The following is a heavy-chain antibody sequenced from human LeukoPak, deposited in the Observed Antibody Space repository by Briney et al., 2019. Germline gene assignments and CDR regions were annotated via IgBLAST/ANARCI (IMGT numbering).Heavy chain of an antibody. V-gene: IGHV3-30*01. Sequence: GRSLRLSCAASGFTFSNYAMHWVRQAPGKGLEWVAVLSYDGNNKYYADSVKGRFTISRDNSKSALELQMNSLRAEDTAVYYCARGRGHCSSGSCLRFDYWGQGTLVTVSS. CDR1: GFTFSNYA. D-gene: IGHD2-15*01. J-gene: IGHJ4*02. CDR3: ARGRGHCSSGSCLRFDY. CDR2: LSYDGNNK.